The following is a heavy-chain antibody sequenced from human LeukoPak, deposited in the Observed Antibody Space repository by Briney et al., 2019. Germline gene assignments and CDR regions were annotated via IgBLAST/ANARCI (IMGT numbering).Heavy chain of an antibody. J-gene: IGHJ6*03. D-gene: IGHD3-3*01. V-gene: IGHV3-30*18. CDR1: GFTFSSYG. CDR3: AKDTLYDFWSGYYPYYYYMDV. CDR2: ISYDGSNK. Sequence: PGGSLRLSCAASGFTFSSYGMHWVRQAPGKGLEWVAVISYDGSNKYYADSVKGRFTISRDNSKNTLYLQMNSLRAEDTAVYYCAKDTLYDFWSGYYPYYYYMDVWGKGTTVTVSS.